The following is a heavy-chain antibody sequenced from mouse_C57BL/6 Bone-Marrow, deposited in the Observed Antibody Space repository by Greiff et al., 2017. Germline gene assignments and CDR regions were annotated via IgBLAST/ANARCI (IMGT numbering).Heavy chain of an antibody. CDR3: ARRLLLRSWYFDY. V-gene: IGHV14-3*01. CDR1: GFNIKNTY. Sequence: EVQLVESVAELVRPGASVKLSCTASGFNIKNTYMHWVKQRPEQGLEWIGRIDPANGNTKYAPKFQGKATITADTSSNTAYLQLSSLTSEDTAIYYCARRLLLRSWYFDYWGQGTTLTVSS. CDR2: IDPANGNT. D-gene: IGHD1-1*01. J-gene: IGHJ2*01.